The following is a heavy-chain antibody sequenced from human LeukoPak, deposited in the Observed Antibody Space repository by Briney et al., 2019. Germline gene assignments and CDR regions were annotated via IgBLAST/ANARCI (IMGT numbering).Heavy chain of an antibody. CDR1: GFTFSSYA. Sequence: PGGSLRLSCAASGFTFSSYAMSWVRQAPGKGLEWVSTISGSGGSTYYADSVKGRFTISRDNSKNTLYLQMNSLRAEDTAVYYCAMGVTAIPANYFDYWGQGTLVTVSS. V-gene: IGHV3-23*01. CDR3: AMGVTAIPANYFDY. J-gene: IGHJ4*02. CDR2: ISGSGGST. D-gene: IGHD2-21*02.